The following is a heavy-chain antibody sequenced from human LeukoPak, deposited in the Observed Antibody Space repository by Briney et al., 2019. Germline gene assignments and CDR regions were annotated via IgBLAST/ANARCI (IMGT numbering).Heavy chain of an antibody. CDR2: IYGGGNT. J-gene: IGHJ5*02. D-gene: IGHD3-10*01. CDR1: GFTVSSID. CDR3: PRGHHYYGSGNNWFDP. V-gene: IGHV3-53*01. Sequence: QSGGSLRLSCAASGFTVSSIDMSWVRQAPGKGLEWISVIYGGGNTRYYADSVKGRFTISRDNAKNSLYLQMNSLRAEDTAVYYCPRGHHYYGSGNNWFDPWGQGTLITVSS.